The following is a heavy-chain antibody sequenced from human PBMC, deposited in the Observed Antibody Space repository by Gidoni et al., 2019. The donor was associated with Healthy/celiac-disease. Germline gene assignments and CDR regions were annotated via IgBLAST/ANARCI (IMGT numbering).Heavy chain of an antibody. CDR1: GYSFTSYW. D-gene: IGHD4-17*01. V-gene: IGHV5-10-1*03. J-gene: IGHJ4*02. CDR3: ARSVYGTSPFDY. Sequence: EVQLVQSGAEGKKPGESRRSSCKGSGYSFTSYWISWVRQMPGKGLEWMGRIDPSDSYPNYSPSFQGHVTISADKSISTAYLQWSSLKASDTAMYYCARSVYGTSPFDYWGQGTLVTVSS. CDR2: IDPSDSYP.